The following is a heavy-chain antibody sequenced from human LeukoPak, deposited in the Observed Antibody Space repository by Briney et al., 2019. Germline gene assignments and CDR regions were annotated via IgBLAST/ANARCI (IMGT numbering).Heavy chain of an antibody. CDR2: IYYSGST. V-gene: IGHV4-31*03. Sequence: SQTLSLTCTVSGGSISSGDYYWSWIRQHPGKGLEWIGHIYYSGSTYYNPSLKSRVTISVDTSKNQFSLKLSSVTAADTAVYYCARGGRYCSGTSCYRLFDYWGQGTLVTVSS. CDR3: ARGGRYCSGTSCYRLFDY. J-gene: IGHJ4*02. D-gene: IGHD2-2*01. CDR1: GGSISSGDYY.